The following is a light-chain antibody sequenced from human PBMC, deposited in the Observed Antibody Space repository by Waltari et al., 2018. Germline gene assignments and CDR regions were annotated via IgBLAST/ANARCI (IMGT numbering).Light chain of an antibody. V-gene: IGKV3-11*01. Sequence: EVVLTQSPATLSLSPGERATLSCRASQSVSIYLVRYPQKPGQAPRLLISDASNRATGIPARFSGGGSGTDFTLTISSLEPEDSAVYYCQQRNTWPTVTFGGGTKVEIK. CDR1: QSVSIY. CDR2: DAS. CDR3: QQRNTWPTVT. J-gene: IGKJ4*01.